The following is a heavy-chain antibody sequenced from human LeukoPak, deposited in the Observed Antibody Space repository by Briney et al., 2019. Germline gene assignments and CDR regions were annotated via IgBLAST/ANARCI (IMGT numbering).Heavy chain of an antibody. Sequence: GGSLRLSCAASGFTFSSYWMHWVRQAPGKVLVWVSRIKGDGSSTAYADSVKGRFTISRDNAKNSLFLQMNSLRAEDTAVYYCARRGAASDAFDIWGQGTVVTASS. CDR3: ARRGAASDAFDI. CDR2: IKGDGSST. CDR1: GFTFSSYW. D-gene: IGHD3-16*01. V-gene: IGHV3-74*01. J-gene: IGHJ3*02.